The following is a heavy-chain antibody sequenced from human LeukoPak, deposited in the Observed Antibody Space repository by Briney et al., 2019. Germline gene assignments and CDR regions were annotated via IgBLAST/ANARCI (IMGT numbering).Heavy chain of an antibody. CDR1: GFTFSSYA. CDR3: AEGYCSCTSCYSRFGP. D-gene: IGHD2-2*01. Sequence: GGSLRLSCAASGFTFSSYAMSWVRQAPGKGLEWVSAISGSGGSTYYADSVKGRFTISRDNSKNTLYLQMNSLRAEDTAVYYCAEGYCSCTSCYSRFGPWGQGTLVTVSS. CDR2: ISGSGGST. J-gene: IGHJ5*02. V-gene: IGHV3-23*01.